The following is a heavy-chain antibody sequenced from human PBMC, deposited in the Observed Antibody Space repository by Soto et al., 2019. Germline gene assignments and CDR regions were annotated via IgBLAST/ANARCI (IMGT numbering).Heavy chain of an antibody. CDR2: IQQDGTEK. J-gene: IGHJ4*02. CDR3: ASQHYYDSSGYYVVY. D-gene: IGHD3-22*01. V-gene: IGHV3-7*01. CDR1: GFTFRSYW. Sequence: GGSLRLSCAASGFTFRSYWMAWVRQPPGKGLEWVANIQQDGTEKNYVDSVKGRFTISRDNAKNSLYLQMNSLRVEDTAVYYCASQHYYDSSGYYVVYWGQGTLVTVSS.